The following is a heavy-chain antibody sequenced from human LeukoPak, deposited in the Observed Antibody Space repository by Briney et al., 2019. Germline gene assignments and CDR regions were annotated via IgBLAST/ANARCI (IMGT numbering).Heavy chain of an antibody. D-gene: IGHD3-9*01. Sequence: QPAGSLRLSCAASGFTFSSYTMNWVRQAPGKGLEGVSSISSSSSAIYYAASVKSRFTISRDNAKNSLYLQMNSLRDEDTAVYYCARGALRYSDYWGQGTLVTVSS. CDR2: ISSSSSAI. V-gene: IGHV3-48*02. CDR1: GFTFSSYT. CDR3: ARGALRYSDY. J-gene: IGHJ4*02.